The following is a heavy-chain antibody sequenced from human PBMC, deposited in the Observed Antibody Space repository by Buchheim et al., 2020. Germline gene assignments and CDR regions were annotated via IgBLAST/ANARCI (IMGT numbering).Heavy chain of an antibody. CDR2: TYNSGTI. CDR1: GGSISSGGYY. J-gene: IGHJ2*01. D-gene: IGHD5-12*01. CDR3: ARDQGGYVWYFDL. V-gene: IGHV4-31*03. Sequence: QVQLQESGPGLVKPSQTLSLTCTVSGGSISSGGYYWNWIRLVPGKGLQWIGHTYNSGTIYYNPSLQGRVTISVDTSENQFSLKLSSVTAADTAVYYCARDQGGYVWYFDLWGRGSL.